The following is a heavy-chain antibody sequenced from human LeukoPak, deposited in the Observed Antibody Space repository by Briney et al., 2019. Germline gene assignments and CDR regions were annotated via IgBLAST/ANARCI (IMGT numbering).Heavy chain of an antibody. CDR1: GYTFTSYG. CDR2: ISAYNGNT. D-gene: IGHD1-7*01. J-gene: IGHJ4*02. Sequence: ASVKVSCKASGYTFTSYGISWVRQAPGQGLGWMGWISAYNGNTNYAQKLQGRVTMTTDTSTSTAYMELRSLRSDDTAVYYCVRTNYERLSITGTTSWGDYWGQGTLVTVSS. V-gene: IGHV1-18*01. CDR3: VRTNYERLSITGTTSWGDY.